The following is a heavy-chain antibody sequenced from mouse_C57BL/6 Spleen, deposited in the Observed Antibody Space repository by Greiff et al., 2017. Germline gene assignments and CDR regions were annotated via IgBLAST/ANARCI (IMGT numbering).Heavy chain of an antibody. CDR2: ISSGGSTI. V-gene: IGHV5-17*01. Sequence: EVKLVESGGGLVKPGGSLKLSCAASGFTFSDYGMHWVRQAPEKGLEWVAYISSGGSTIYYADTVKGRFTLSRDNATNTPFLQMTRLRSEDTVMYYGAGNPTWERAMDYWGQGTSVTVSS. CDR3: AGNPTWERAMDY. CDR1: GFTFSDYG. D-gene: IGHD4-1*01. J-gene: IGHJ4*01.